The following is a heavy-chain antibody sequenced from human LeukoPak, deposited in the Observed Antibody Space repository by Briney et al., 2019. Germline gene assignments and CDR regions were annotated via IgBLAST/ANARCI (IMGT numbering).Heavy chain of an antibody. D-gene: IGHD2-15*01. CDR3: ARVRRAVVAAYYYYYYMDV. J-gene: IGHJ6*03. Sequence: SETLSLTCAVYGGSFSGYYWSWIRQPPGKGLKWIGEINHSGSTNYNPSLKSRVTISVDTSKNQFSLKLSSVTAADTAVYYCARVRRAVVAAYYYYYYMDVWGKGTTVTVSS. CDR2: INHSGST. CDR1: GGSFSGYY. V-gene: IGHV4-34*01.